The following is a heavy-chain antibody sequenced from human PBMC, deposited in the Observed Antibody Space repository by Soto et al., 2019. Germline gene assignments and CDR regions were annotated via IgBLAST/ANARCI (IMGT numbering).Heavy chain of an antibody. CDR3: ARACLNGICYTQGLDL. CDR1: GGSISSSNW. Sequence: QVQLQESGPGLVKPSGTLSLTCGVSGGSISSSNWWSWVRQPPGKGLEWIGEIHHSGISKYNPSLQSRLTISLDKSKNHFSLQLTSVTAADTAVSYCARACLNGICYTQGLDLWGQGTLVLVSS. D-gene: IGHD2-8*01. V-gene: IGHV4-4*02. J-gene: IGHJ4*02. CDR2: IHHSGIS.